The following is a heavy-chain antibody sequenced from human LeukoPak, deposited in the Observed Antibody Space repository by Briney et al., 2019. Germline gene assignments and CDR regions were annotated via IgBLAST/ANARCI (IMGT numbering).Heavy chain of an antibody. CDR3: AIDPRDYDYIWRDAFDI. V-gene: IGHV3-23*01. CDR2: ISGSGGST. D-gene: IGHD3-16*01. J-gene: IGHJ3*02. Sequence: PGGSLRLSCAASGFTFSSYAMSWVRQAPGKGLEWVSAISGSGGSTYYADSVKGRFTISRDNSKNMLYLQMNSLRAEDTAVYYCAIDPRDYDYIWRDAFDIWGQGTMVTVSS. CDR1: GFTFSSYA.